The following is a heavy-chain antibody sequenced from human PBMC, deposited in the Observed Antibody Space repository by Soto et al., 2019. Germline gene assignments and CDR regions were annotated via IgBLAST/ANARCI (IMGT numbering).Heavy chain of an antibody. CDR1: GYSFTGQY. D-gene: IGHD3-9*01. CDR3: ASTGDYPYFGMDV. Sequence: QVQLVQSGAEVQKPGASVKVSCKASGYSFTGQYLHWVRQAPGQGLEWMGWINPNSGDTNYAQKFQGRVTMTRDTSITTAYMDLSRLRSDDTAMYFCASTGDYPYFGMDVWGQGTTVTVSS. CDR2: INPNSGDT. J-gene: IGHJ6*02. V-gene: IGHV1-2*02.